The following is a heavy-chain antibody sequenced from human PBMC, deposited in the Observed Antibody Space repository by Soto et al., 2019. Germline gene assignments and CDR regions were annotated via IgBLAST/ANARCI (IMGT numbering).Heavy chain of an antibody. J-gene: IGHJ3*02. V-gene: IGHV1-46*01. Sequence: GASVKVSCKASGYTFTSYYMHWVRQAPGQGLEWMGIINPSGGSTSYAQKSQGRVTMTRDTSTSTVYMELSSLRSEDTAVYYCARDLVSPGIAFDIWGQGTMVTVSS. CDR3: ARDLVSPGIAFDI. CDR1: GYTFTSYY. D-gene: IGHD2-15*01. CDR2: INPSGGST.